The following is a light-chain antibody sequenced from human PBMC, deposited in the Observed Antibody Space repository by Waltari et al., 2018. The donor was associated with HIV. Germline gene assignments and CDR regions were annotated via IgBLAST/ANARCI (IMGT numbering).Light chain of an antibody. CDR2: DVK. J-gene: IGLJ3*02. CDR3: SSSSSSGSVL. Sequence: QSALTQPVSVSGSPGLSITISFFGPITDIVLFNYVSCYLHQPGPPPQLVIYDVKSRPSGVSSRCSGSKSGNTASLTISGLQTDDEGHYYCSSSSSSGSVLFGGGTKVTV. V-gene: IGLV2-14*01. CDR1: ITDIVLFNY.